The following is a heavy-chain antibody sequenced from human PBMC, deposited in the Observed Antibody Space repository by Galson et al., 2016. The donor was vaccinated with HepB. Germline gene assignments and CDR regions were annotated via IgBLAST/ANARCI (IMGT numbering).Heavy chain of an antibody. Sequence: SETLSLTCTVSGGSISIYYWAWNRKSPGKGLEWIGHVYYSGGTTYNPSLESRVTISVDTFENQFSLKLSSVTAADTAFYYCSRLHDFWTGYFDFWGQGIPVTVSS. CDR1: GGSISIYY. D-gene: IGHD3/OR15-3a*01. CDR2: VYYSGGT. V-gene: IGHV4-59*08. CDR3: SRLHDFWTGYFDF. J-gene: IGHJ4*02.